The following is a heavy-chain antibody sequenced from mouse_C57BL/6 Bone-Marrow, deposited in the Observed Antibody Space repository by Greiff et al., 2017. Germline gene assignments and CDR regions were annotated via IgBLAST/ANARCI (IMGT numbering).Heavy chain of an antibody. CDR3: ASTTVVADFDY. J-gene: IGHJ2*01. CDR1: GFTFSSYG. V-gene: IGHV5-6*01. CDR2: ISSGGSYT. D-gene: IGHD1-1*01. Sequence: EVHLVESGGDLVKPGGSLKLSCAASGFTFSSYGMSWVRQTPDKRLEWVATISSGGSYTYYPDSVKGRFTISRDNAKNTLYLQMSSLKSEDTAMYYCASTTVVADFDYWGQGTTLTVSS.